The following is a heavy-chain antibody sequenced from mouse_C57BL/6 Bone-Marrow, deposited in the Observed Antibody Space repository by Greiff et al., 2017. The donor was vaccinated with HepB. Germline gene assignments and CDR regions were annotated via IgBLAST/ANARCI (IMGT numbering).Heavy chain of an antibody. CDR1: GYTFTSYW. D-gene: IGHD1-1*01. CDR2: IHPNSGST. V-gene: IGHV1-64*01. CDR3: ARRPPYYYGSSPHWYFDV. J-gene: IGHJ1*03. Sequence: QVQLQQPGAELVKPGASVKLSCKASGYTFTSYWMHWVKQRPGQGLEWIGMIHPNSGSTNYNEKFKSKATLTVDKSSSTAYMQLSSLTSEESAVYYCARRPPYYYGSSPHWYFDVWGTGTTVTVSS.